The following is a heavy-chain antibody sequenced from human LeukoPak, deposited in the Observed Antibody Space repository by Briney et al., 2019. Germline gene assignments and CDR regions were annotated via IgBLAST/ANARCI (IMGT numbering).Heavy chain of an antibody. D-gene: IGHD2-2*01. J-gene: IGHJ4*02. Sequence: GGSLRLSCAASGFTFSSYSMNWVRQAPGKGLEWVSSITSSSSYIYYADSVKGRFTISRDNAKNSLYLQLNSLRAEDTAVYYCSRDRHCIGSTCYGLWGQGTRVTVSS. V-gene: IGHV3-21*01. CDR1: GFTFSSYS. CDR3: SRDRHCIGSTCYGL. CDR2: ITSSSSYI.